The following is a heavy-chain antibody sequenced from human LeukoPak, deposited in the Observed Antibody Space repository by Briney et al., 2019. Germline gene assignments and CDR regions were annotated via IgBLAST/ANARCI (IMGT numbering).Heavy chain of an antibody. CDR1: GGSISSSSYY. Sequence: SETLSLTCTVSGGSISSSSYYWGWLREPPGKGLEWIGRIYYSGSTYYNPSLKSRVTISVDTSKNQCSLKLSSVTAADTAVYYCASTRDRGVMLFDYWGQGTLVTVSS. V-gene: IGHV4-39*01. J-gene: IGHJ4*02. CDR2: IYYSGST. CDR3: ASTRDRGVMLFDY. D-gene: IGHD3-16*01.